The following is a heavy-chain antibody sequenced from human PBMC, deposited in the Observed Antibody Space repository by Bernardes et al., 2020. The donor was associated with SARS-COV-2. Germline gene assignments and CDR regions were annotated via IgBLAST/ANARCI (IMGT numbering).Heavy chain of an antibody. CDR3: ARLAREHTTYDY. CDR1: GFTFSTYW. V-gene: IGHV3-7*01. D-gene: IGHD1-1*01. Sequence: GGSLRLSCAASGFTFSTYWMSWVRQAPGKGLEWVANIDQGGSRIYYLDSVKGRFTVSRDNAKNSLYLQMSSLRAEDTAVYHCARLAREHTTYDYWGQGTVVTVS. CDR2: IDQGGSRI. J-gene: IGHJ4*02.